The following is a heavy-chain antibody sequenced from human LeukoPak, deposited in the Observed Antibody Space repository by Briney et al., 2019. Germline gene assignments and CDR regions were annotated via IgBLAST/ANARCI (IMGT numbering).Heavy chain of an antibody. V-gene: IGHV3-30*02. D-gene: IGHD2-21*02. Sequence: GGSLRLSCAASGFPFSTYGIHWVRQAPGKGLEWVTFIRYDGGNKYYADSVKGRLTISRDNSKNTLYLQMNSLRAEDTAVYYCAKDGGDYFYYYYMDVWGKGTTVTISS. CDR3: AKDGGDYFYYYYMDV. CDR1: GFPFSTYG. CDR2: IRYDGGNK. J-gene: IGHJ6*03.